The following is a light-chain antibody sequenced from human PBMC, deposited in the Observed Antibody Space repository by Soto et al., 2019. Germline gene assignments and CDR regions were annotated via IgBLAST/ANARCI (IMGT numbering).Light chain of an antibody. Sequence: EIVLTQSPGTLSLSPGERATLSCRASQSVSSSYLAWYQQKPGQAPRLLIYGASSRATGIPDRFSGSGSGTAFTLTTSRLEPEDFAVYYCLQYGSSPGTFGQGTKVEIK. J-gene: IGKJ1*01. CDR2: GAS. V-gene: IGKV3-20*01. CDR1: QSVSSSY. CDR3: LQYGSSPGT.